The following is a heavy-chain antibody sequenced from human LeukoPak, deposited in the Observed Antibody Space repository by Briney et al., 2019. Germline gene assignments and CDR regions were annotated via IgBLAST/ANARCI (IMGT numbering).Heavy chain of an antibody. J-gene: IGHJ4*02. Sequence: GGSLRLSCAASGFTFDDYAMHWVRQAPGKGLEWVSGISWNSGSIGYADSVKGRFTISRDNAKNSLYLQMNSLRAEDTALYYCAKAKGIVARPYDYWGQGTLVTVSS. D-gene: IGHD6-6*01. CDR2: ISWNSGSI. CDR1: GFTFDDYA. CDR3: AKAKGIVARPYDY. V-gene: IGHV3-9*01.